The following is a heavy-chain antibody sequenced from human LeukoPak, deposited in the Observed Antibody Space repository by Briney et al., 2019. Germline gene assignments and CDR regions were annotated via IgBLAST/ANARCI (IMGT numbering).Heavy chain of an antibody. J-gene: IGHJ4*02. Sequence: GGSLRFSCAASGFTFSSYWMHWVRQAPGKGLVWVSRINSDGSSTSYADSVKGRFTISRDNAKNTLYLQMNSLRAEDTAVYYCARGGYYDSSGSDYWGQGTLVTVSS. CDR2: INSDGSST. CDR3: ARGGYYDSSGSDY. V-gene: IGHV3-74*01. D-gene: IGHD3-22*01. CDR1: GFTFSSYW.